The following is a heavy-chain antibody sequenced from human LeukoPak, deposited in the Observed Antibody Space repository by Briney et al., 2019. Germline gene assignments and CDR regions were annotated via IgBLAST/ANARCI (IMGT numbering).Heavy chain of an antibody. CDR2: TSFDGTTK. CDR3: ARGSGTNCYGGNCFHYSMAV. V-gene: IGHV3-30*04. D-gene: IGHD2-2*01. J-gene: IGHJ6*03. Sequence: GGSLRLSFAASGFTFSTYAMHWVRLAPGNGLEWVAVTSFDGTTKYYADSVKGRFTVSRDNSKNTLILQMNSLRAEDTAVYYCARGSGTNCYGGNCFHYSMAVWGKGTTVTVSS. CDR1: GFTFSTYA.